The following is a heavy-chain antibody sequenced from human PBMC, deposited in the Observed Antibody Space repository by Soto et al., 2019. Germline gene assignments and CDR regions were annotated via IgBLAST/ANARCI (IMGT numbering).Heavy chain of an antibody. J-gene: IGHJ2*01. CDR3: ARPPWRNAYNWGYFDL. CDR1: GFTFSSYA. V-gene: IGHV3-30-3*01. CDR2: ISYDGSNK. Sequence: QVQLVESGGGVVQPGRSLRLSCAASGFTFSSYAMHWVRQAPGKGLEWVAVISYDGSNKYYADSVKGRFTISRDNSKNTLYLQMNSLRAEDTAGYYCARPPWRNAYNWGYFDLWGRGTLVTVSS. D-gene: IGHD1-1*01.